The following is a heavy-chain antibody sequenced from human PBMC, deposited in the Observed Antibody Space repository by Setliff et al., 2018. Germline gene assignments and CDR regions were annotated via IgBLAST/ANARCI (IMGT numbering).Heavy chain of an antibody. CDR2: MSYGGHT. D-gene: IGHD2-21*02. V-gene: IGHV4-39*01. Sequence: LSLTCAVSGSSISANHYWGWVRQPPGKGLEWIGSMSYGGHTYYKPSLNSRATIFADTSKNSFSLKLTSVTAEDTALYFCMRHWDYCGGNCPHNSIDFWGQGALVTVSS. J-gene: IGHJ4*02. CDR3: MRHWDYCGGNCPHNSIDF. CDR1: GSSISANHY.